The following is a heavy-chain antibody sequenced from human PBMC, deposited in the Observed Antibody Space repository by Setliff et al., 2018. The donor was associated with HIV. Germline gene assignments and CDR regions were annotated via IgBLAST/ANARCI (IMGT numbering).Heavy chain of an antibody. CDR1: GLPFSNFA. V-gene: IGHV3-23*01. Sequence: PGGSLRLSCAASGLPFSNFAMSWVRQAPGKGLQWVSWISGGGDTTSYSYSVQGRFTNSRDNAKNTLYLQMDSLRAEDTAVYYCARGGANPSWFDSWGQGTLVTVSS. D-gene: IGHD3-16*01. CDR3: ARGGANPSWFDS. CDR2: ISGGGDTT. J-gene: IGHJ5*01.